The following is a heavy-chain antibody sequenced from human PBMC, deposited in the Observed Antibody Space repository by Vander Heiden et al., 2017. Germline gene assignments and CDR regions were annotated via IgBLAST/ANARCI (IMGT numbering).Heavy chain of an antibody. J-gene: IGHJ6*02. CDR3: ARDGDDILTGYSYYYYYGMDV. D-gene: IGHD3-9*01. CDR2: IKQDGSEK. Sequence: VQLVESGGGLVQPGGSLRLSCGASGFTFSSYWMSWVRQAPGKGLEWVANIKQDGSEKYYVDSVKGRFTISRDNAKNSLYLQMNSLRAEDTAVYYCARDGDDILTGYSYYYYYGMDVWCDGPTVTLAS. V-gene: IGHV3-7*01. CDR1: GFTFSSYW.